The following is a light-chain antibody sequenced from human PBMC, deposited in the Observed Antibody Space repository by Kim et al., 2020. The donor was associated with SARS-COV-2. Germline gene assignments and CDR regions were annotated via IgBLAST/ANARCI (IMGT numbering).Light chain of an antibody. CDR3: QVWDSGSDHYV. CDR1: NIGSKS. Sequence: PGRTAMITCGGNNIGSKSVHWYQQKPGQAPVLVIYDDSDRPSGIPERFSGSSSGNTATLTISRVEAGDEADYYCQVWDSGSDHYVFGTGTKVTVL. CDR2: DDS. J-gene: IGLJ1*01. V-gene: IGLV3-21*03.